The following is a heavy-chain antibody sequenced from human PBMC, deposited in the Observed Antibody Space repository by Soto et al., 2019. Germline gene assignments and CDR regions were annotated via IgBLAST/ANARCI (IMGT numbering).Heavy chain of an antibody. Sequence: SETLSLTCTVSGGSISSGGYYWSWIRQHPGKGLEWIGYIYYSGSTYYNPSLRSRVTISVDTSKNQFSLKLSSVTAADTAVYYCARDGVATVTTHAFDIWGQGTMVTVSS. CDR1: GGSISSGGYY. J-gene: IGHJ3*02. CDR3: ARDGVATVTTHAFDI. V-gene: IGHV4-31*03. CDR2: IYYSGST. D-gene: IGHD4-17*01.